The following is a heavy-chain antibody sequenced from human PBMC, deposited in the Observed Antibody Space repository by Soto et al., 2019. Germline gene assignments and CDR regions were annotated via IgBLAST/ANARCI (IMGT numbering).Heavy chain of an antibody. Sequence: GGSLRLSCAASGFTFSSYAMSWVRQAPGKGLEWVSAISGSGGSTYYADSVKGRFTISRDNSKNTLYLQMNSLRAEDTAVYYCAKDSTSSGYYYAPPQPPGAFDIWGQGTMVTVSS. J-gene: IGHJ3*02. CDR1: GFTFSSYA. V-gene: IGHV3-23*01. CDR3: AKDSTSSGYYYAPPQPPGAFDI. D-gene: IGHD3-22*01. CDR2: ISGSGGST.